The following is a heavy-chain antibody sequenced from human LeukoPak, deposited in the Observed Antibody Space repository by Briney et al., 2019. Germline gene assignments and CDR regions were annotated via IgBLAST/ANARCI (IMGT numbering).Heavy chain of an antibody. CDR1: GFTFSSYE. D-gene: IGHD4-11*01. Sequence: PGGSLRLSCAASGFTFSSYEMNWVRQAPGKGLEWVSYISSSGSIIYYADSVKGRFTISRDNAKNSLYLQMNSLRAEDTAVYYCAKDLKFSNYAFDYWGQGTLVTVSS. J-gene: IGHJ4*02. V-gene: IGHV3-48*03. CDR3: AKDLKFSNYAFDY. CDR2: ISSSGSII.